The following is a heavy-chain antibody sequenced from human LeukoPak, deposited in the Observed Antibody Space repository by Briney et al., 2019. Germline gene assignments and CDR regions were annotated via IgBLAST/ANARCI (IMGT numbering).Heavy chain of an antibody. CDR2: IKKDGSEK. J-gene: IGHJ4*02. CDR1: GGSISSYY. Sequence: ETLSLTCTVSGGSISSYYWSWVRQAPGKGLEWVANIKKDGSEKYYVDSVKGRFTISRDNAKKSLYLQMNSLRAEDTAVYYCARHLSGVTGYTYGRGIDYWGQGTLVTVSS. V-gene: IGHV3-7*01. CDR3: ARHLSGVTGYTYGRGIDY. D-gene: IGHD5-18*01.